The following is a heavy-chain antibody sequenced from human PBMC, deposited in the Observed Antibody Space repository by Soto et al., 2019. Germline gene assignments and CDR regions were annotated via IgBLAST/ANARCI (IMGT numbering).Heavy chain of an antibody. J-gene: IGHJ4*02. CDR1: GYSFNSYG. CDR3: ARDHNWGLDY. D-gene: IGHD7-27*01. CDR2: ITVYNGNT. V-gene: IGHV1-18*01. Sequence: ASVKVSCKASGYSFNSYGFSWVRQAPGQGLEWMGWITVYNGNTNYAQKFQGRVTVTTDTSTSTAYMELRSLRSDDTAVYYCARDHNWGLDYWGQGTLVTVSS.